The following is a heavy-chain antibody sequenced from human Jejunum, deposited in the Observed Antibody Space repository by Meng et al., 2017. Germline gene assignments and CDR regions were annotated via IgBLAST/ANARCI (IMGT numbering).Heavy chain of an antibody. D-gene: IGHD2-21*01. J-gene: IGHJ4*02. CDR2: ITGSGSNT. Sequence: VQLLESGGGLVHPGGSLRLSFVTSGFTFNNFAMSWVRQAPGKGLEWVSVITGSGSNTYYADSVKGRFTISRDDFKNTLFLQMNSLRGEDTAVYYCARLVKSWGQGTLVTVSS. CDR3: ARLVKS. V-gene: IGHV3-23*01. CDR1: GFTFNNFA.